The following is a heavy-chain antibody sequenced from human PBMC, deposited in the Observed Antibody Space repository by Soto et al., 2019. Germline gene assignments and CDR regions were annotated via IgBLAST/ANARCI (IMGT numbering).Heavy chain of an antibody. CDR2: IKSKTDGGTT. CDR3: TTDSYITSVIIRFDY. CDR1: GVTFSNAW. J-gene: IGHJ4*01. Sequence: GGSLRLSCAASGVTFSNAWINWVRQAPEKGREWVGLIKSKTDGGTTDFAAPVKGRFAISRDDSKNMVYLQMNSLKTEDTAVYYCTTDSYITSVIIRFDYWGHGTLVTVSS. V-gene: IGHV3-15*07. D-gene: IGHD2-2*01.